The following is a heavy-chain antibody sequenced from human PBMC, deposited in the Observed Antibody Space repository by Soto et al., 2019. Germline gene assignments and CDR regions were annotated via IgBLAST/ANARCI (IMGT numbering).Heavy chain of an antibody. Sequence: PGGSLRLSCAASGFTFSSYAMHWVRQAPGKGLEWVAVISYDGSNKYYADSVKGRFTISRDNSKNTLYLQMNSLRSEDTAVYYCARDRDNSNWQNFDFWGQGTLVTVSS. V-gene: IGHV3-30-3*01. J-gene: IGHJ4*02. D-gene: IGHD6-13*01. CDR3: ARDRDNSNWQNFDF. CDR1: GFTFSSYA. CDR2: ISYDGSNK.